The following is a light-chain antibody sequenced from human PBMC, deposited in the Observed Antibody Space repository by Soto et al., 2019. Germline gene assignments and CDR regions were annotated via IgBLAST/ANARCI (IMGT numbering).Light chain of an antibody. CDR2: ENN. V-gene: IGLV1-51*02. CDR3: GAWDTSLTGGV. J-gene: IGLJ2*01. CDR1: SSNIGSDY. Sequence: QSVLTQPPSVSAAPGQTVTISCSGSSSNIGSDYVSWYQQLPGTAPKLLLYENNKRPSGIPDRFSGSKSGTSATLGITGLQTGDEADYYCGAWDTSLTGGVFGVGTKVTVL.